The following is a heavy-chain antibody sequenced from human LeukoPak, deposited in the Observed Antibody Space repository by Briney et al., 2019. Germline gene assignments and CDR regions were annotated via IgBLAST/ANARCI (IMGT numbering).Heavy chain of an antibody. CDR2: INHSGST. CDR1: GGSFSGYY. Sequence: SETLSLTCAVYGGSFSGYYWSWIRQPPGKGLEWIGEINHSGSTNYNPSLKSRVTISVDTSKNQFSLKLSSVTAADTAVYYCARGPHYYDSSGYYRRFDPWGQGTLVTVSS. D-gene: IGHD3-22*01. J-gene: IGHJ5*02. V-gene: IGHV4-34*01. CDR3: ARGPHYYDSSGYYRRFDP.